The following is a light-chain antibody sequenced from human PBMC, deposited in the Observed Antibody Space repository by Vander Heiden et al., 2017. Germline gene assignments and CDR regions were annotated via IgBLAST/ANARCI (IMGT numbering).Light chain of an antibody. CDR1: QSLLHSNGYNY. CDR2: LGS. Sequence: DIVMTQSPLSLPVTPGEPASISCRSSQSLLHSNGYNYLDWYLQKPGQSPKLLIYLGSNRASGVPDRFSGSGSGTDFTLKISRVEAEDVGVYYCMQALQTPYTFGQGPSWRSN. V-gene: IGKV2-28*01. J-gene: IGKJ2*01. CDR3: MQALQTPYT.